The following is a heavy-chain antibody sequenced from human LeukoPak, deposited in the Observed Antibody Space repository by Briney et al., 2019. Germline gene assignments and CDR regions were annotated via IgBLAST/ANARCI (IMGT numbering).Heavy chain of an antibody. V-gene: IGHV3-7*01. CDR2: IKQHGSEK. Sequence: AGGSLRLSCAASGFTFSSYWVSWVRQAAGKGLEWVANIKQHGSEKYYADSVKGRFTISRDNAKNSLYLQMNSLRAEDPAVYYCASAVPADYFDYWGQGTLVTVSS. CDR1: GFTFSSYW. J-gene: IGHJ4*02. CDR3: ASAVPADYFDY. D-gene: IGHD2-2*01.